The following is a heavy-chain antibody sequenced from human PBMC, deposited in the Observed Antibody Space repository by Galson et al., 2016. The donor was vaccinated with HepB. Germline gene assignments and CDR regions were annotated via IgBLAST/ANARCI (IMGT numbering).Heavy chain of an antibody. V-gene: IGHV3-9*01. CDR1: GFSFDDFA. CDR3: TKGITGSGNYKGGRFDS. Sequence: SLRLSCAGSGFSFDDFAMHWVRQAPGKGLEWVGGMSWNSATVGYGDSVKGRFIISRDTAKKSLYLQMNSLRRDDTAVYFFTKGITGSGNYKGGRFDSWGQGTLVIVSS. J-gene: IGHJ5*01. D-gene: IGHD3-10*01. CDR2: MSWNSATV.